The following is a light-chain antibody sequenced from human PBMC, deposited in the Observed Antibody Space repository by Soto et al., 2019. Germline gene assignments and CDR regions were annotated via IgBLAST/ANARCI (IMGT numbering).Light chain of an antibody. CDR2: SNN. CDR3: VAWDDSLNGYVL. Sequence: QSVLTQPPSASGTPGQRVTISCSGSSSNIGSNTVNWYQQLPGTAPKLVIYSNNQRPSGVPGRFSGSKSGTSASLAISGLQSEDEADYYCVAWDDSLNGYVLFGGGTKLTVL. CDR1: SSNIGSNT. J-gene: IGLJ2*01. V-gene: IGLV1-44*01.